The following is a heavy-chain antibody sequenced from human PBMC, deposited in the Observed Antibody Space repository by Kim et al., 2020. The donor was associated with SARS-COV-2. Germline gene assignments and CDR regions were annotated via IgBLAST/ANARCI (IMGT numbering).Heavy chain of an antibody. D-gene: IGHD4-17*01. V-gene: IGHV1-18*01. J-gene: IGHJ4*02. CDR3: ARDFDYGDCFFDY. Sequence: YAQKLQGRGTMTTDTSTSTAYMELRSLGSDDTAVYYCARDFDYGDCFFDYWGQGTLVTVSS.